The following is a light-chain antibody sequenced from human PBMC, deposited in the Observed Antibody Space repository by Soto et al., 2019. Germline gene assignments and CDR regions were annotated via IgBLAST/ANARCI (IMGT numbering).Light chain of an antibody. J-gene: IGKJ4*01. CDR2: GAS. CDR3: QPHNTSPLT. V-gene: IGKV3-15*01. CDR1: ESTNNY. Sequence: EIVRTQSGATLSVSPGERATLSCRASESTNNYLAWYQQKPGQAPRLLIDGASTRAAGIPPRFSGSGPGTAFTLTLRTLQSDDSAVSYGQPHNTSPLTFGGGTKVDIK.